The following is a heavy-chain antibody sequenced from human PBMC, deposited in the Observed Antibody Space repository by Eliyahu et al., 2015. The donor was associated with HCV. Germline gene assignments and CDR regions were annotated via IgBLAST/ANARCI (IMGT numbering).Heavy chain of an antibody. CDR2: IIPIFGTA. CDR3: ARDLLPAAKDYYYYGMDV. Sequence: QVQLVQSGAEVKKPGSSVKVSCKASGGTFSSXCYNLGPPAPGQGVEWMGGIIPIFGTANYAQKFQGRVTITADESTSTAYMELSSLRSEDTAVYYCARDLLPAAKDYYYYGMDVWGQGTTVTVSS. J-gene: IGHJ6*02. CDR1: GGTFSSXC. V-gene: IGHV1-69*01. D-gene: IGHD2-2*01.